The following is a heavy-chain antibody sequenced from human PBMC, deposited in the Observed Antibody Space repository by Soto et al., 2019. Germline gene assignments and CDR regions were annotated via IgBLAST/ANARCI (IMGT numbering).Heavy chain of an antibody. J-gene: IGHJ3*02. Sequence: SVKLSCKASGGTFSSYAISWVRQAPVQGLEWMGGIIPIFGTANYAQKFQGRVTITADESTSTAYMELSSLRSEDTAVYYCARDGVGDCSSTSCSLAAFDIWGQGTMVTVSS. CDR2: IIPIFGTA. CDR3: ARDGVGDCSSTSCSLAAFDI. V-gene: IGHV1-69*01. CDR1: GGTFSSYA. D-gene: IGHD2-2*01.